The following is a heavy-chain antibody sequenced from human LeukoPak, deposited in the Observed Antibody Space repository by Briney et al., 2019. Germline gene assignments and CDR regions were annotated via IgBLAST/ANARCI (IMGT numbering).Heavy chain of an antibody. V-gene: IGHV4-39*07. CDR2: TYYSGST. J-gene: IGHJ4*02. CDR3: ARDWDI. Sequence: SETLSLTCTVSGGSISSSSYYWGWIRQAPGKGLEWIGNTYYSGSTNYNPSLKSRVTISVDTSKNQFSLKLSSVTAADTAVYYCARDWDIWGQGTLVTVSS. D-gene: IGHD2-15*01. CDR1: GGSISSSSYY.